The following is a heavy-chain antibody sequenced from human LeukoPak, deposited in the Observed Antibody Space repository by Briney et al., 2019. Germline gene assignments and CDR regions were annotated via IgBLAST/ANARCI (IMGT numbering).Heavy chain of an antibody. CDR1: AFTLRTYA. V-gene: IGHV3-23*01. J-gene: IGHJ6*03. Sequence: GGSLRLSCAASAFTLRTYAMTWVRQAPGKGLEWVSTISGGGGSTYYADSVKGRFTISRDNSKNTLYLQMNSLRAEDTAVYYCVGMDVWGKGTTVTVSS. CDR3: VGMDV. CDR2: ISGGGGST.